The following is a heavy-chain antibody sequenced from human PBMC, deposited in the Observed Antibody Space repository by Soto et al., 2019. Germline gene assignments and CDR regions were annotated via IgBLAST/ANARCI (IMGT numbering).Heavy chain of an antibody. CDR3: ARHLYDTRNSLDALDV. J-gene: IGHJ3*01. V-gene: IGHV5-10-1*01. CDR1: GYSFTTFW. D-gene: IGHD3-22*01. CDR2: LDPADSFT. Sequence: GESLKISCNVSGYSFTTFWISWVRQMPEKGLEWMGRLDPADSFTNYSPSFQGHVTISVDKSINTAYLQWSRLKASDTAIYYCARHLYDTRNSLDALDVWGQGTMVTVSS.